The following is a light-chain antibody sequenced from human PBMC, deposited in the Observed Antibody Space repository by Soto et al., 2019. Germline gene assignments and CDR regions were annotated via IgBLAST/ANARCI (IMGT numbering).Light chain of an antibody. Sequence: VVLTQSPATLSLSPGERATLSCRASLSVSSYLAWYQQKPGQAPRLLIYGASTRATGIPARFSGSGSGTEFTLTISSLQSEDFAVYYCQQYNNWPPTFGQGTKVDI. CDR3: QQYNNWPPT. CDR1: LSVSSY. J-gene: IGKJ1*01. CDR2: GAS. V-gene: IGKV3-15*01.